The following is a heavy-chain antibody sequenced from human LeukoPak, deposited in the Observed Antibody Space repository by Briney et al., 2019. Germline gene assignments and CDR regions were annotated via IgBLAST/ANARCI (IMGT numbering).Heavy chain of an antibody. CDR2: ISGSGGST. J-gene: IGHJ4*02. D-gene: IGHD6-19*01. Sequence: PSETLSLTCTVSGGSISSSSYYWGWIRQPPGKGLEWVSAISGSGGSTYYADSVKGRFTISRDNSKNTLYLQMNSLRAEDTAVYYCANNIPPEQWPPIEDYWGQGTLVTVSS. V-gene: IGHV3-23*01. CDR1: GGSISSSSYY. CDR3: ANNIPPEQWPPIEDY.